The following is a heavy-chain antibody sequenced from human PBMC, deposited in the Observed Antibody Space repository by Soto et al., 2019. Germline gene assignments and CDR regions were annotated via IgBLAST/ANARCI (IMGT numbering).Heavy chain of an antibody. D-gene: IGHD2-2*02. V-gene: IGHV1-69*01. CDR2: IIPIFGTA. CDR1: GGTISSYA. J-gene: IGHJ5*02. CDR3: ARVESLYGRWFDP. Sequence: QVQLVQSGAEVKKPGSSVKVSCKASGGTISSYAISWVRQAPGQGLAWMGGIIPIFGTANYAQKFQGRVTITADESTSTAYMELSSLRSEDTAVYYCARVESLYGRWFDPWGKGNLVTVSS.